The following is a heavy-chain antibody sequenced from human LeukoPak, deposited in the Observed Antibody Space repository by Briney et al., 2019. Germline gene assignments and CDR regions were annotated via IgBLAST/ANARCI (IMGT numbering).Heavy chain of an antibody. CDR2: LSGNSNNP. V-gene: IGHV3-23*01. D-gene: IGHD3-3*01. Sequence: GGSLRLSCRASGFTFSNYAMNWVRQTPGKGLEWVSALSGNSNNPNYADSVKGRLTIPRDNSKNTLYMKMNSLRAEDTALYSCAKCAKTPEGGSGWCNWFDTWGQGTLVIVSS. CDR3: AKCAKTPEGGSGWCNWFDT. J-gene: IGHJ5*02. CDR1: GFTFSNYA.